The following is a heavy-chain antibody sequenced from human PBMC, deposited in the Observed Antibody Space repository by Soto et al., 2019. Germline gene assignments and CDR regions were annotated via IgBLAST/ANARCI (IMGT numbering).Heavy chain of an antibody. CDR1: GGSFSGYY. D-gene: IGHD3-22*01. V-gene: IGHV4-34*01. Sequence: PSETLSLTCAVYGGSFSGYYWSWIRQPPGKGLEWIGEINHSGSTNYNPSLKSRVTISVDTSKNQFSLKLSSVTAADTAVYYCARANYYDSSGYLNWFDPWGQGTLVTVSS. CDR2: INHSGST. CDR3: ARANYYDSSGYLNWFDP. J-gene: IGHJ5*02.